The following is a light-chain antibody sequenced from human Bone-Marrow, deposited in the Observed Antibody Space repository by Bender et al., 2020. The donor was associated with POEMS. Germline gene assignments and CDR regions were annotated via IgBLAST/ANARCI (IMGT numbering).Light chain of an antibody. CDR3: CSYVASSSYV. Sequence: QSALTQPASVSGSPGQSITISCTGTGSDVGGYNYVSWYQQHAGKVPKLMIYDVSKRPSGVSNRFSGSKSGNTASLTISGLQAEDEADYYCCSYVASSSYVFGSGTKVTVL. V-gene: IGLV2-23*02. CDR1: GSDVGGYNY. J-gene: IGLJ1*01. CDR2: DVS.